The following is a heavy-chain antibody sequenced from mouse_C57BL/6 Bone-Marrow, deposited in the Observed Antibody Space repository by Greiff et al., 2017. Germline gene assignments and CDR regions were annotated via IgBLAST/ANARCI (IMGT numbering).Heavy chain of an antibody. CDR3: ARFAY. CDR1: GFTFSDYG. J-gene: IGHJ3*01. CDR2: ISSGSSTI. V-gene: IGHV5-17*01. Sequence: EVQLVESGGGLVKPGGSLKLSCAASGFTFSDYGMHWVRQAPEKGLEWVAYISSGSSTINYADTVKGRFTISRDNAKNTRFLQMTSLRSEDTAMYYCARFAYWGQGTLVTVSA.